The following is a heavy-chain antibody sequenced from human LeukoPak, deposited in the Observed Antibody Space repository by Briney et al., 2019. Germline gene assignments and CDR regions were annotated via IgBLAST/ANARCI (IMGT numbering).Heavy chain of an antibody. J-gene: IGHJ6*03. CDR3: ARDGRREYYDFWSGNYYYYMDV. CDR2: ISSSSSTI. CDR1: GFTFSSYS. D-gene: IGHD3-3*01. V-gene: IGHV3-48*01. Sequence: GGSLRLSCAASGFTFSSYSMNWVRQAPGKGLEWVSYISSSSSTIYYADSVKGRFTISRDNAKNSLYLQMNSLRAEDTAVYYCARDGRREYYDFWSGNYYYYMDVWGKGTTVTVSS.